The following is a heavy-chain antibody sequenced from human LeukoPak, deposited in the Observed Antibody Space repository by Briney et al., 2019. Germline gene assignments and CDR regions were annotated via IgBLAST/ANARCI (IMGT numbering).Heavy chain of an antibody. D-gene: IGHD2-15*01. CDR3: ARAGYCSGGSCYFTR. Sequence: TSETLSLTCAVSGYSISSGYYWGWIRQPPGKGLEWIGCIYHSGSTYYNPSLKSRVTISVDTSKNQFSLKLSSVTAADTAVYYCARAGYCSGGSCYFTRWGQGSLVTVSS. J-gene: IGHJ4*02. CDR1: GYSISSGYY. CDR2: IYHSGST. V-gene: IGHV4-38-2*01.